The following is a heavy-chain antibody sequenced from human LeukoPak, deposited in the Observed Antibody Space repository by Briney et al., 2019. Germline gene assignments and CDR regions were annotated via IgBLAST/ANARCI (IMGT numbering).Heavy chain of an antibody. Sequence: PSGGSLRLSCVASGFTLSNYWMLWVRQAPGKGLMWVSLISTDGKSTRYAESVKGRFTISRDNAKNALYLQMDILRVEDTALYFCVRDYQFIQEVWGQGTTVTVSS. J-gene: IGHJ6*02. CDR2: ISTDGKST. V-gene: IGHV3-74*01. D-gene: IGHD2-2*01. CDR1: GFTLSNYW. CDR3: VRDYQFIQEV.